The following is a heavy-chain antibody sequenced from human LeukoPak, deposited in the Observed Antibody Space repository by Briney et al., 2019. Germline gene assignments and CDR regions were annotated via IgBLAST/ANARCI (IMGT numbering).Heavy chain of an antibody. CDR2: IIPIFGTA. V-gene: IGHV1-69*01. Sequence: ASVKVSCKASGGTFSSYAISWVRQAPGQELEWMGGIIPIFGTANYAQKFQGRVTITADESTSTAYMELSSLRSEDTAVYYCARTLNYCSCTSCTWDPVGYWGQGTLVTVSS. J-gene: IGHJ4*02. CDR3: ARTLNYCSCTSCTWDPVGY. D-gene: IGHD2-2*01. CDR1: GGTFSSYA.